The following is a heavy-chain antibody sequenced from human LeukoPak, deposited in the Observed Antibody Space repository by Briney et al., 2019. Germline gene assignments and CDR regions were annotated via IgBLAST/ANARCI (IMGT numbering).Heavy chain of an antibody. CDR2: ISYDGSNK. CDR3: AKVGSYFDY. J-gene: IGHJ4*02. V-gene: IGHV3-30*18. Sequence: PGGSLRLSCAASGFTFSNYGMHWVRQAPGKGLEWVAVISYDGSNKYYVDSVKGRFTISRDNSKNTLYLQMNSLRVEDTAVYYCAKVGSYFDYWGQGTLVTVSS. D-gene: IGHD1-26*01. CDR1: GFTFSNYG.